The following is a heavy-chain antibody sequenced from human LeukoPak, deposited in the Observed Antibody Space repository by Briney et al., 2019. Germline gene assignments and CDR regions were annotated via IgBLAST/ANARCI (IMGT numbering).Heavy chain of an antibody. V-gene: IGHV5-51*01. D-gene: IGHD6-6*01. Sequence: GESLKISCKGSGSSFTSYWIGWVRQMPGKGLEWMGIIYPGDSDTRYSPSFQGQVTISADKSISTAYLQWSSLKASDTAMYYCARRRGSSASLRWFDPWGQGTLVTVSS. CDR3: ARRRGSSASLRWFDP. J-gene: IGHJ5*02. CDR1: GSSFTSYW. CDR2: IYPGDSDT.